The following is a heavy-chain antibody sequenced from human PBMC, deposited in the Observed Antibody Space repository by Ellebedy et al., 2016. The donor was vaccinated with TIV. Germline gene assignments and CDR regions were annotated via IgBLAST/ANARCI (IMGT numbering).Heavy chain of an antibody. D-gene: IGHD1-1*01. CDR1: GFTFDNNG. J-gene: IGHJ4*02. V-gene: IGHV1-18*04. CDR3: ARGLTMISPAVFDF. CDR2: ISAYNGKP. Sequence: AASVKVSCKASGFTFDNNGLSWVRQAPGQGLHWMGWISAYNGKPKCAQTFQDRVTMTTDTSTNTAYLELRGLKSDDTAMYFCARGLTMISPAVFDFWGQGTLVTVSS.